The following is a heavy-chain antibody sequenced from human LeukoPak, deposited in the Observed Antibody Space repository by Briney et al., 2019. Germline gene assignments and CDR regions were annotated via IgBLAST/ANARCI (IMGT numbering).Heavy chain of an antibody. V-gene: IGHV4-39*07. CDR2: INHSGST. Sequence: SETLSLTCTVSGGSISSGGYYWSWIRQPPGKGLEWIGEINHSGSTNYNPSLKSRVTISVDTSKNQFSLKLSSVTAADTAVYYCARGRVSIHRGYFDYWGQGTLVTVSS. CDR3: ARGRVSIHRGYFDY. D-gene: IGHD5-18*01. CDR1: GGSISSGGYY. J-gene: IGHJ4*02.